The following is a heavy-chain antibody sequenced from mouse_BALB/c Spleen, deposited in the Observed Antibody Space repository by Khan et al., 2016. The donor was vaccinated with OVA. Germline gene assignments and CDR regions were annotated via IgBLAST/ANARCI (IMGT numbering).Heavy chain of an antibody. V-gene: IGHV5-17*02. CDR3: ARTGYYYFDY. CDR2: ISSDSSTI. CDR1: GFTFSGFG. D-gene: IGHD2-3*01. J-gene: IGHJ2*01. Sequence: EVELVESGGGLVQPGGSRKLSCAASGFTFSGFGMHWVRQAPEKGLEWVAFISSDSSTIYYADTVKGRFTISRDNPKNTLFLQMNSLRSEDTAMFFCARTGYYYFDYWGQGTTLTVSS.